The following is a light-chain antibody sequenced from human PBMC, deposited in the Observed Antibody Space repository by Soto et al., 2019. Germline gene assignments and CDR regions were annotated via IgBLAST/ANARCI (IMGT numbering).Light chain of an antibody. CDR1: QSVSTN. CDR3: QHYNDWPQT. V-gene: IGKV3-15*01. Sequence: EIVMTQSPGTLSLSPGERATLSCRASQSVSTNLARYQQIPGQAPRLLIYGASTRATGIPARFSGSGSGTEFTLAISSLQSEDFAVYYCQHYNDWPQTFGLGTKVDI. J-gene: IGKJ1*01. CDR2: GAS.